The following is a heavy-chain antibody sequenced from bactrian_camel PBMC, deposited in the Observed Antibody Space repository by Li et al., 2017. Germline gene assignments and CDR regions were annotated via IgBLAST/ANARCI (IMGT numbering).Heavy chain of an antibody. CDR3: AADKTELRSLIRAGGRTFPPLLSY. J-gene: IGHJ4*01. D-gene: IGHD5*01. CDR2: IYSGGDKI. V-gene: IGHV3S54*01. CDR1: QYTRTMNI. Sequence: HVQLVESGGGSVQTGGSLRLSCAGSQYTRTMNIFAWFRQTPGKEREAVAAIYSGGDKIYVGDSMKGRFTISKDNAKNTLYLQMNSLKPEDSAMYYCAADKTELRSLIRAGGRTFPPLLSYWGQGTQVTVS.